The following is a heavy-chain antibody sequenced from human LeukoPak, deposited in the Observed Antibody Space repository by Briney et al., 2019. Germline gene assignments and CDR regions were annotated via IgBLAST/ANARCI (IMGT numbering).Heavy chain of an antibody. CDR1: GYTFTSYD. V-gene: IGHV1-8*01. J-gene: IGHJ6*02. CDR3: ARGLGSGWYYYYYGMDV. Sequence: ASVKVSCKASGYTFTSYDIHWVRQATGQGLEWMGWMNPNSGNTGYAQKFQGRVTMTRNTSISTAYMELSSLRSEDTAVYYCARGLGSGWYYYYYGMDVWGQGTTVTVSS. D-gene: IGHD6-19*01. CDR2: MNPNSGNT.